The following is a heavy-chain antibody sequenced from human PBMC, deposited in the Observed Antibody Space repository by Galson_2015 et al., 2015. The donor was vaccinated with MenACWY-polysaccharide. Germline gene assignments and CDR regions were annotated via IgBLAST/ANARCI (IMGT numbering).Heavy chain of an antibody. Sequence: LRLSCAASGFRINTYYMNWVRQTPGKGLEWVSSISKSGNDMQYTVSVRGRFTISRDIAKNSLFLQMNSPGVEDTAIYYCAKDFHNYGMDVWGHGTTVTVSS. CDR1: GFRINTYY. J-gene: IGHJ6*02. V-gene: IGHV3-21*06. CDR3: AKDFHNYGMDV. CDR2: ISKSGNDM.